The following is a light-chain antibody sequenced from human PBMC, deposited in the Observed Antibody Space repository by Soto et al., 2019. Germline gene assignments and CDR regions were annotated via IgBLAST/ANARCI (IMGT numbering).Light chain of an antibody. Sequence: QLTQSPSSVSASVLDRFTFTCGASEDISSYLVWYQQKPGAAPKLLIYAASALHSGVPSRFSGSGSGTDFTLTISSLHPEDFAVYFCQQFKNYPITFGQGTRLEI. V-gene: IGKV1-9*01. J-gene: IGKJ5*01. CDR1: EDISSY. CDR3: QQFKNYPIT. CDR2: AAS.